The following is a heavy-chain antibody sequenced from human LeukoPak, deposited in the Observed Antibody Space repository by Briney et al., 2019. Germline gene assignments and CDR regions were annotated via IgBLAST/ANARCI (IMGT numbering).Heavy chain of an antibody. CDR3: ATGDGYNSFDY. D-gene: IGHD5-24*01. CDR1: GGSISSCY. V-gene: IGHV4-59*08. Sequence: SETLSLTCTVSGGSISSCYWSWIRRPPGKGLEWIGYIYYSGSTKYNPSLKSRVTISVDTSKNQFSLKLTSVTAADTAVYYCATGDGYNSFDYWGQGTLVTVSS. J-gene: IGHJ4*02. CDR2: IYYSGST.